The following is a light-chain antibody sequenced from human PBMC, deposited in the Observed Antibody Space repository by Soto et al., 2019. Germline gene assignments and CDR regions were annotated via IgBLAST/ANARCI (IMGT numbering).Light chain of an antibody. J-gene: IGLJ1*01. CDR1: SSNLGDNP. CDR2: NNN. CDR3: STWDVTLEAYV. Sequence: QSVLPQPPSASAPPGQRVTISCSGGSSNLGDNPVNWYQHLPVAAPTLLIYNNNQRPSVVPDRFSGSKSVASASLAIIGLRSEDEADYYCSTWDVTLEAYVVGTGTKLTVL. V-gene: IGLV1-44*01.